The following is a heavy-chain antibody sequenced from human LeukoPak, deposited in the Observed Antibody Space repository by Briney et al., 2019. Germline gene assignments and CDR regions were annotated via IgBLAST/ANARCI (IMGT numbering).Heavy chain of an antibody. Sequence: SETLSLTCTVSGGSISSSSYYWGWIRQPPGKGLEWIGSIYYSGSNYYDPSLKSRVTLSVDTSKTQFSLKLSSVTAADTAVYYCARRRISLPGPAAVFDYWGQGTLVTVSS. J-gene: IGHJ4*02. CDR1: GGSISSSSYY. CDR2: IYYSGSN. D-gene: IGHD6-25*01. V-gene: IGHV4-39*01. CDR3: ARRRISLPGPAAVFDY.